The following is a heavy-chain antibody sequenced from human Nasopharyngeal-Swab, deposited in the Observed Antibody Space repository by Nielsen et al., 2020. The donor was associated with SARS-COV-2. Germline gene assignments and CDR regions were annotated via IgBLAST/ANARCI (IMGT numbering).Heavy chain of an antibody. CDR2: INPNRGGT. V-gene: IGHV1-2*04. CDR3: ARDLVYSYYYYGMDV. J-gene: IGHJ6*02. Sequence: ASVNVSCQASGYTFTGYYMHWLRQAPGQGLEWMGWINPNRGGTNYAQKFQGWVTMTRDTSISTAYMELSRLRSDDTAVYYCARDLVYSYYYYGMDVWGQGTTVTVSS. D-gene: IGHD2-15*01. CDR1: GYTFTGYY.